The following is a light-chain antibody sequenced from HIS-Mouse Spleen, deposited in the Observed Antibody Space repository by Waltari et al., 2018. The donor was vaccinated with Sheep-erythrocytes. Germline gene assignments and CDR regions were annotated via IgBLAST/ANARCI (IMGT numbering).Light chain of an antibody. CDR2: DVS. V-gene: IGLV2-11*01. CDR3: CSYAGSYNHV. J-gene: IGLJ1*01. Sequence: QSALTQPRSVSGSPGQSVTISCTGTSSDVGGSNYVSWYQQHPVKAPKLMIDDVSKRPSGVPDRFSGSKSGNTASLTISGLQAEDEADYYCCSYAGSYNHVFATGTKVTVL. CDR1: SSDVGGSNY.